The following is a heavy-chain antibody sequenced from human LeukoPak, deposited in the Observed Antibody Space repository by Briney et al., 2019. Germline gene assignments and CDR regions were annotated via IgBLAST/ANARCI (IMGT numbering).Heavy chain of an antibody. CDR3: ARVDYYDSSGRDAFDI. CDR1: GGSISSDSYY. J-gene: IGHJ3*02. Sequence: SETLSLTCTVSGGSISSDSYYWAWIRQPPGKGLEWIGYIYYSGSTYYNPSLKSRVTISVDTSKNQFSLKLSSVTAADTAVYYCARVDYYDSSGRDAFDIWGQGTMVTVSS. D-gene: IGHD3-22*01. V-gene: IGHV4-30-4*08. CDR2: IYYSGST.